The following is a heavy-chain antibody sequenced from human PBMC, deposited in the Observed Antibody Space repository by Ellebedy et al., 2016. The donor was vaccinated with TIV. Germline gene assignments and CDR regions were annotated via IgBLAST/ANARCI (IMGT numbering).Heavy chain of an antibody. CDR3: AREGRGNSAGMDV. J-gene: IGHJ6*04. D-gene: IGHD4-23*01. V-gene: IGHV4-59*01. Sequence: MPSETLSLTCTVSGGSISNYYWSRIRQPPGKGLEWIGYIYYSGSTNYNSSLESRVTISVDTSKNQFSLKLSSVTAADTAVYYCAREGRGNSAGMDVWGKGTTVTVSS. CDR1: GGSISNYY. CDR2: IYYSGST.